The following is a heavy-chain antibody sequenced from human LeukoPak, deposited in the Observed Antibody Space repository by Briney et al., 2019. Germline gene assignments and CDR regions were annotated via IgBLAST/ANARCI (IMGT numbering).Heavy chain of an antibody. CDR1: GYTFTSYA. J-gene: IGHJ4*02. V-gene: IGHV1-3*04. D-gene: IGHD3-10*01. CDR3: AGAYYYGSGSYYMDY. CDR2: INTGNGNT. Sequence: GASVKVSCKASGYTFTSYAMHWVRQAPGQRLECMGWINTGNGNTKYSQKFQGRVTITRDTSASTAYMELSSLRSEDTAVYYCAGAYYYGSGSYYMDYWGQGTLVTVSS.